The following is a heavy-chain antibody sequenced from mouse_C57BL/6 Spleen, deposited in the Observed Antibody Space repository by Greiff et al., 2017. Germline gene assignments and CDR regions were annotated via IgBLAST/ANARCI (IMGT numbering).Heavy chain of an antibody. CDR3: ARKHYGSSDNYAMDY. J-gene: IGHJ4*01. CDR2: ISSGSSTI. Sequence: DVKLVESGGGLVKPGGSLKLSCAASGFTFSDYGMHWVRQAPEKGLEWVAYISSGSSTIYYADTVKGRFTISRDNAKNTLFLQMTRLRSEDTAMYYCARKHYGSSDNYAMDYWGQGTSVTVSS. V-gene: IGHV5-17*01. CDR1: GFTFSDYG. D-gene: IGHD1-1*01.